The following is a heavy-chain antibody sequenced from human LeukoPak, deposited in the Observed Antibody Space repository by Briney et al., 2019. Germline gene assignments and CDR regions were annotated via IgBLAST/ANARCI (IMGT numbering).Heavy chain of an antibody. CDR1: GGSISSHY. CDR3: ARDTGLFDY. Sequence: SETLSLTCTVSGGSISSHYWSWIRQPPGKGLEWIGDIYYSGSTNYNPSLKSRVTISVDTSKNQFSLKLSSVTAADTAVHYCARDTGLFDYWGQGTLVTVSS. CDR2: IYYSGST. V-gene: IGHV4-59*11. D-gene: IGHD3/OR15-3a*01. J-gene: IGHJ4*02.